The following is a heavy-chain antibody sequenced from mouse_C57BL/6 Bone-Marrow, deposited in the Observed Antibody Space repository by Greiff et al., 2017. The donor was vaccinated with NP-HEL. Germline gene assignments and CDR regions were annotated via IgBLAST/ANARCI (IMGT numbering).Heavy chain of an antibody. J-gene: IGHJ2*01. CDR2: ISNLAYSI. Sequence: EVHLVESGGGLVQPGGSLKLSCAASGFTFSDYGMAWVRQAPRKGPEWVAFISNLAYSIYYADTVTGRFTISRENAKNTLYLEMSSLRSEDTAMYYCARQGGHYYGSGEFDYWGQGTTLTVSS. CDR3: ARQGGHYYGSGEFDY. D-gene: IGHD1-1*01. V-gene: IGHV5-15*01. CDR1: GFTFSDYG.